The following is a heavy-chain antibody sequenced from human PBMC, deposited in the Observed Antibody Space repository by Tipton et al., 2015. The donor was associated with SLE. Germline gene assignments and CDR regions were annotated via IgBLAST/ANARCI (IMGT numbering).Heavy chain of an antibody. Sequence: SLRLSCAASGFTFSSYAMSWVRQAPGKGLEWVSSINYSGGGTYYADAVKGRFTISRDNSKNTLYLQINSLRAEDTAVYYCARERTAAFDIWGQGTMVTVSS. D-gene: IGHD5-18*01. CDR1: GFTFSSYA. J-gene: IGHJ3*02. CDR3: ARERTAAFDI. V-gene: IGHV3-23*01. CDR2: INYSGGGT.